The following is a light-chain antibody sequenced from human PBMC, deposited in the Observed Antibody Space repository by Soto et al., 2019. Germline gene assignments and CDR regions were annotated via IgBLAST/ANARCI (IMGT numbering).Light chain of an antibody. CDR3: LPRSNWPR. V-gene: IGKV3-11*01. CDR2: DAS. Sequence: EIVLTQSPGTLSLSPGERTTLSCRASQSISSKYLAWYQQKLGQAPRLLIYDASNRATGIPARFSGSGSGTDFTLTISSLEPEDFAVYYSLPRSNWPRFAHGTRLEI. CDR1: QSISSKY. J-gene: IGKJ5*01.